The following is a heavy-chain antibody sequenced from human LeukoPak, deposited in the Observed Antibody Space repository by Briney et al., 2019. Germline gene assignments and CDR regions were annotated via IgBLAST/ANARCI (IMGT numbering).Heavy chain of an antibody. V-gene: IGHV1-18*01. CDR3: ARGTPHLHYDYVWGSYRYTLDY. Sequence: ASVKVSCKASGYTFTSYGISWVRQAPGQGLEWMGWISAYNGNTNYAQKLQGRVTMTTDTSTSTAYMELRSLRSDDTAVYYCARGTPHLHYDYVWGSYRYTLDYWGQGTLVTVSS. CDR2: ISAYNGNT. D-gene: IGHD3-16*02. J-gene: IGHJ4*02. CDR1: GYTFTSYG.